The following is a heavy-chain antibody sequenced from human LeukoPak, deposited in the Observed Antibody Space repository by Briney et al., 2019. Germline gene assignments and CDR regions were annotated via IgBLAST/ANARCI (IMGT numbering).Heavy chain of an antibody. CDR3: AKDPSYE. CDR2: ISGGGGGTT. Sequence: GGSLRLSCAASGFTFSNYAMSWVRQAPGKGLEWVSGISGGGGGTTSYADSVKGRLTISRDNSKNTLFLQMNSLRADDTAVYYCAKDPSYEWGQGTLVTVSS. D-gene: IGHD3-22*01. J-gene: IGHJ4*02. V-gene: IGHV3-23*01. CDR1: GFTFSNYA.